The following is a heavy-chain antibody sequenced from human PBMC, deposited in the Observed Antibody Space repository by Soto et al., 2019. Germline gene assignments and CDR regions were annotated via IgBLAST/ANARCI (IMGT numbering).Heavy chain of an antibody. CDR3: ARPRTSDWAYDI. V-gene: IGHV3-74*01. CDR1: GFTFSSYW. J-gene: IGHJ3*02. D-gene: IGHD3-9*01. CDR2: IKTDGSDT. Sequence: EVQLVESGGGLVQPGGSLRLSCAASGFTFSSYWMHWVRQSPGKGLVWVSRIKTDGSDTHYADSVKGRFTISRDNAKNTLYLQMNSFCDEDTAVYYCARPRTSDWAYDIWGQGTMVIVSS.